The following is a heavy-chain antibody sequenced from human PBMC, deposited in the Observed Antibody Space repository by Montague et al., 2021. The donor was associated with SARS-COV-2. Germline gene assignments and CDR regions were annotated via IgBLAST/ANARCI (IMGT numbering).Heavy chain of an antibody. V-gene: IGHV3-7*01. J-gene: IGHJ6*02. CDR2: IKQDGSEK. CDR1: GFTFSSYW. D-gene: IGHD3-3*01. CDR3: ARDSFWSSYYTDYYGMDV. Sequence: SLRLSCAASGFTFSSYWMSWVRQAPGKGLEWVANIKQDGSEKYYVDSVKGRFTIPRDNAKNSLYLQMNSLRAEATAVYYCARDSFWSSYYTDYYGMDVWGQGTTVTVSS.